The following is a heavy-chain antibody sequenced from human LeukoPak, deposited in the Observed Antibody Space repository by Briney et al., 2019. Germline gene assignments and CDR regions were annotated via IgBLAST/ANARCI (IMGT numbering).Heavy chain of an antibody. CDR2: IYGDNAA. CDR1: EINVTTNY. V-gene: IGHV3-66*02. D-gene: IGHD6-13*01. Sequence: GGSLRLSCAASEINVTTNYMTWIRQAPGKGLECVSLIYGDNAAYYAESVRGRFIISRDSLKNTLFLQMNSLRTEDTAVYYCVSSTGQQFIPYDYWGHGTHVTASS. J-gene: IGHJ4*01. CDR3: VSSTGQQFIPYDY.